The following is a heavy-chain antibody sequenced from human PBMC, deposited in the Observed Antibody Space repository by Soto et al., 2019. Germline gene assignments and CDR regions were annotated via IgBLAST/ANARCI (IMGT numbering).Heavy chain of an antibody. CDR1: GDSFTRYW. J-gene: IGHJ4*02. CDR3: VSAGSGSNLDY. D-gene: IGHD6-19*01. Sequence: PGESLKISCKSSGDSFTRYWISWVRQMPGKGLEWMGRIDPSDSYTNYSPSFQGHVTISADKSISTAYLQWSSLKASDTAMYYCVSAGSGSNLDYWGQGTLVTVSS. V-gene: IGHV5-10-1*01. CDR2: IDPSDSYT.